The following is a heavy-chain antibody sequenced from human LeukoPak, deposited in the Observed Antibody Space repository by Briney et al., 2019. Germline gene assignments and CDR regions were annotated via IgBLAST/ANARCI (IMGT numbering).Heavy chain of an antibody. V-gene: IGHV3-23*01. CDR2: IINTGGGT. D-gene: IGHD1-26*01. J-gene: IGHJ4*02. Sequence: GGSLRLSCAASVYTLCSYAMTGVRDALEGGVEWVSNIINTGGGTYNAHSVKGRFTISRDNSKNTLYLQMSSLRAEDTAVYYCAKHSGVVGAAARVYNDFDYWGQGTLVTVSS. CDR3: AKHSGVVGAAARVYNDFDY. CDR1: VYTLCSYA.